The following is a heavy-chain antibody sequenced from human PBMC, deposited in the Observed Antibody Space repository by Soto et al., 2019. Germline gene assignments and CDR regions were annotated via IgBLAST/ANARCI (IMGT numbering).Heavy chain of an antibody. CDR3: AKKKVPEAGAEPGLTLDY. J-gene: IGHJ4*01. V-gene: IGHV3-23*01. CDR1: GFTFSSYA. CDR2: ISVSGGST. Sequence: GGSLRLSCAASGFTFSSYAMIWVRQAPGTGLEWVSAISVSGGSTFYADSVKGRFTISRDNSKNTLYLQMNSLRAEDTAIYYCAKKKVPEAGAEPGLTLDYWGHGTLVTVSS. D-gene: IGHD6-19*01.